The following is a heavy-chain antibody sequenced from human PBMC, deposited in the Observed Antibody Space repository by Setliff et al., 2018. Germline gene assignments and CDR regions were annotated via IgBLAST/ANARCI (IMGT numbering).Heavy chain of an antibody. CDR2: ITHDGSKT. CDR1: GFTFSTYG. Sequence: GGSLRLSCAASGFTFSTYGLNWVRQAPGKGLEWVASITHDGSKTYILDSVKGRFTISRDNTKNSLYLQMNSLRGEDTAVYHCTRDQDYYGMDVWGQGTTVTVSS. CDR3: TRDQDYYGMDV. V-gene: IGHV3-7*01. J-gene: IGHJ6*02.